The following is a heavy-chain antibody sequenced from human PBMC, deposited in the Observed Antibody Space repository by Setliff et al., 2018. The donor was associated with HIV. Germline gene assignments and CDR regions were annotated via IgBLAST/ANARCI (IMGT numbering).Heavy chain of an antibody. CDR2: IGEDGSEK. CDR3: AGSRGYFVQAD. D-gene: IGHD1-1*01. Sequence: GGSLRLSCAASGFTFTNYWMNWVRQAPGKGLEWVANIGEDGSEKYYVDSVKGRFSISRDNTKNLLYLEMNSLRAEDAAVYYCAGSRGYFVQADWGQGTLVTVSS. J-gene: IGHJ4*02. CDR1: GFTFTNYW. V-gene: IGHV3-7*01.